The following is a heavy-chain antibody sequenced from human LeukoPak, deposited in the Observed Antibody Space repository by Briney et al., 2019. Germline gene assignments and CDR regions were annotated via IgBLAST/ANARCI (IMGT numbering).Heavy chain of an antibody. CDR2: ISTYNGNT. V-gene: IGHV1-18*04. D-gene: IGHD2-15*01. J-gene: IGHJ3*02. Sequence: ASVKVSCKASGYTFTSYYMHWVRQAPGQGLEWMGWISTYNGNTKYVQNLQGRVTMTTDTSTSTAYMELRSLRSDDTAVYYCARDPCSGGSCHDAFDIWGQGTMVTVSS. CDR1: GYTFTSYY. CDR3: ARDPCSGGSCHDAFDI.